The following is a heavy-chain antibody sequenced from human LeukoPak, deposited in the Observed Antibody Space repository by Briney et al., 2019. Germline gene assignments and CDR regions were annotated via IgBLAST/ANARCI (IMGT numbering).Heavy chain of an antibody. CDR2: IRYDGSNK. Sequence: GGSLRLSCAASGFTFSSYGMHWVRQAPGKGLEWVAFIRYDGSNKYYADSVKGRFTISRDNSKNTLYLQMKSLRAEDTAVYYCAKARGGIAAAGNDYWGQGTLVTVSS. D-gene: IGHD6-13*01. J-gene: IGHJ4*02. V-gene: IGHV3-30*02. CDR1: GFTFSSYG. CDR3: AKARGGIAAAGNDY.